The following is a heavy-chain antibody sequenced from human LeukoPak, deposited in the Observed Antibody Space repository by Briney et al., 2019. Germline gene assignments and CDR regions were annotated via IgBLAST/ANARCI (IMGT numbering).Heavy chain of an antibody. CDR1: GYSISSNYY. D-gene: IGHD5-12*01. CDR2: TYHSGST. Sequence: KPSETLSLTCTVSGYSISSNYYWGWIRQPPGKRLEWIGNTYHSGSTYYNPSLKSRVTISVDTSKNQFSLRLSSVTAADTTVYYCASPRVATTYWGQGTLVTVSS. J-gene: IGHJ4*02. CDR3: ASPRVATTY. V-gene: IGHV4-38-2*02.